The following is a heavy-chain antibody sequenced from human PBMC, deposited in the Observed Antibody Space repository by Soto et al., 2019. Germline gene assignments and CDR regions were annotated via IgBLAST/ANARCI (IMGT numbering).Heavy chain of an antibody. CDR2: ISAYNGNT. D-gene: IGHD3-10*01. CDR1: GYTFTRYG. Sequence: GASVKVSCKASGYTFTRYGISWVRRAPGQGLEWMGWISAYNGNTNYAQKLQGRVTMTTDTSTSTAYMELRSLRSDDTAVYYCAREVTMVRGVKNPTPTWFDPWGQGTLVTVSS. CDR3: AREVTMVRGVKNPTPTWFDP. V-gene: IGHV1-18*01. J-gene: IGHJ5*02.